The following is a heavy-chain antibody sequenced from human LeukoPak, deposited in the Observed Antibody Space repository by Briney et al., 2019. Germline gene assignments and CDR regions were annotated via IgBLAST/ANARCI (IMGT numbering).Heavy chain of an antibody. J-gene: IGHJ4*02. CDR1: GFIFSSYN. CDR3: TWGTTYYYDSSGYYYETPTDVLADY. D-gene: IGHD3-22*01. Sequence: PGGSLRLSCAASGFIFSSYNMHWVRQAPGKGLEWVAIIWYDGSNKYYADSVKGRFTISRDNSKNTLYLQMNSLRAEDTAVYYCTWGTTYYYDSSGYYYETPTDVLADYWGQGTPVTVSS. V-gene: IGHV3-30*02. CDR2: IWYDGSNK.